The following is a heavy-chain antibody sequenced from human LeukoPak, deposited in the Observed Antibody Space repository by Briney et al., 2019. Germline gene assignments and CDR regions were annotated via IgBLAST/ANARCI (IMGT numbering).Heavy chain of an antibody. V-gene: IGHV4-34*01. J-gene: IGHJ4*02. D-gene: IGHD2-2*01. Sequence: SETLSLTCAVYGGSFSGYYWSWIRQPPGKGLEWIGEINHSGSTNYNPSLKSRVTISVDTSKNQFSLKLSSVTAADTAVYYCAREPATAMFYFDYWGQGTLVTVSS. CDR3: AREPATAMFYFDY. CDR1: GGSFSGYY. CDR2: INHSGST.